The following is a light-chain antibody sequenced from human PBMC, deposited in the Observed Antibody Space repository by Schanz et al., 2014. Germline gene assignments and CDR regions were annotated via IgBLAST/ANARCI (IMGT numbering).Light chain of an antibody. CDR2: EGS. Sequence: QSALTQPASVSGSPGQSITISCTGTSSDVGSYNLVSWYQHHPGKAPKLMIYEGSKRPSGVSNRFSGSGSGNTASLTVSGLRAEDEADFYCCSYAGSNNLVFGGGTKLTVL. CDR3: CSYAGSNNLV. V-gene: IGLV2-23*01. CDR1: SSDVGSYNL. J-gene: IGLJ3*02.